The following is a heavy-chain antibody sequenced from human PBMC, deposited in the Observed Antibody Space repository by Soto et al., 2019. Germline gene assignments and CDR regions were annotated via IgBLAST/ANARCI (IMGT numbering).Heavy chain of an antibody. J-gene: IGHJ4*02. Sequence: QVQLQESGPGLVKPSGTLSLTCALSGGSISSDNWWSWVRQPPGKGLEWIGEIYHSESTNYNPSLXXRXRXXVDHSKTHFSLKLSSVHPADSAAYYCTHGHYATDYSGEAGLVTVSP. CDR3: THGHYATDY. CDR1: GGSISSDNW. D-gene: IGHD4-17*01. V-gene: IGHV4-4*02. CDR2: IYHSEST.